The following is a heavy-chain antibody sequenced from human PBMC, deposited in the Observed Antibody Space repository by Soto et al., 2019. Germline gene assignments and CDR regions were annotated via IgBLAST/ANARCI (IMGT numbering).Heavy chain of an antibody. V-gene: IGHV3-43*01. J-gene: IGHJ6*02. Sequence: EVQLVESGGVVVQPGGSLRLSCAASGFTFDDYTMHWVRQAPGKGLEWVSLISCDGGSTYYADSVKGRFTISRDNSKNSLYLQMNSLRTEDTALYYCAKVRRARAYYYYGMDVWGQGTTVTVSS. CDR2: ISCDGGST. CDR3: AKVRRARAYYYYGMDV. D-gene: IGHD3-10*01. CDR1: GFTFDDYT.